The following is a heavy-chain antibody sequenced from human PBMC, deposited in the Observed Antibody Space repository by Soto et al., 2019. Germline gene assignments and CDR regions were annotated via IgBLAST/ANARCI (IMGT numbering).Heavy chain of an antibody. Sequence: GGSLRLSCAASGFSFSRYDMTWVRQAPGKGLEWVSVITGSGVNTYYADSVKGRFTISRDNSKNTLFLQMNSLGVEDTAIYYCAIRGYSFQYYFDYWGQGALVTVSS. CDR1: GFSFSRYD. CDR2: ITGSGVNT. D-gene: IGHD5-18*01. J-gene: IGHJ4*02. CDR3: AIRGYSFQYYFDY. V-gene: IGHV3-23*01.